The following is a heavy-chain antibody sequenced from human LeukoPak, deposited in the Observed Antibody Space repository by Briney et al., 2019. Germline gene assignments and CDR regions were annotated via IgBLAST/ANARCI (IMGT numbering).Heavy chain of an antibody. CDR1: GGSISSGDYY. J-gene: IGHJ4*02. D-gene: IGHD1-7*01. Sequence: SETLSLTCTVSGGSISSGDYYWSWIRQPPGKGLEWIGYIYYSGSTYYNPSLKSRVTMSVDTSKNQFSLKLSSVTAADTAVYYCARDHRITGTTDWGQGTLVTVSS. CDR2: IYYSGST. V-gene: IGHV4-30-4*01. CDR3: ARDHRITGTTD.